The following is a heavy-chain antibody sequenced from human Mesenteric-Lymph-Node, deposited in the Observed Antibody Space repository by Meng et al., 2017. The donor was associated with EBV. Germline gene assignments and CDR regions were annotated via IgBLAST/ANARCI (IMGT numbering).Heavy chain of an antibody. CDR3: ASQGYYDSGAWGDYFDY. V-gene: IGHV4-61*01. CDR1: GDSVNSATYY. D-gene: IGHD3-22*01. CDR2: VHSTGST. Sequence: QAQLQESGPGLVKPSWPLSLTCSVSGDSVNSATYYWSWIRKPPGKGLEWLASVHSTGSTNYNPSLMSRVTISLDTSKSQFSLTLTYVTAADTAVYYCASQGYYDSGAWGDYFDYWGQGSLVTVSS. J-gene: IGHJ4*02.